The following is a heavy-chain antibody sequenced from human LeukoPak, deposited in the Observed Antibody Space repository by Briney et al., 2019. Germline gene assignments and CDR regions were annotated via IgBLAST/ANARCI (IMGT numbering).Heavy chain of an antibody. CDR3: LSVDILTGYYFYFTDV. CDR2: ISSSGSTI. CDR1: GFTFSSYE. J-gene: IGHJ6*03. D-gene: IGHD3-9*01. Sequence: GGSLRLSCAASGFTFSSYEMNWVRQAPGKGLEWVSYISSSGSTIYYADSVKGRFTISRDNAKNSLYLQMNSLRAEDTAVYYCLSVDILTGYYFYFTDVWGKGTTVTVSS. V-gene: IGHV3-48*03.